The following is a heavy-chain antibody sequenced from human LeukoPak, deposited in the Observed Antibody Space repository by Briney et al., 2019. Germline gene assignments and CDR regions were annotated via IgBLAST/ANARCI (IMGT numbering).Heavy chain of an antibody. CDR3: ARDSSSELDFDY. V-gene: IGHV3-21*01. D-gene: IGHD3-22*01. Sequence: GGSLSLSCAASGFTFSSYSMNWVRQAPGKGLEWVSCISSRTSDIYYADSVKGRFTIGRDNAKNSLYLQMNSLRAEDTAVYYCARDSSSELDFDYRGQGTLVTVSS. J-gene: IGHJ4*02. CDR2: ISSRTSDI. CDR1: GFTFSSYS.